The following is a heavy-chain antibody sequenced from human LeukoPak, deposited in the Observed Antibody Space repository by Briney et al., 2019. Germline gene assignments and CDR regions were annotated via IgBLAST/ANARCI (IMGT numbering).Heavy chain of an antibody. J-gene: IGHJ2*01. CDR3: ARRAVTTKPYWYFDL. Sequence: SQTLSLTCTVSGGSISSGDYYWSWIRQPPGKGLEWIGYIYYSGSGSTNYNPSLKSRVTISVDTSKNQFSLKLSSVTAADTAVYYCARRAVTTKPYWYFDLWGRGTLVTVSS. D-gene: IGHD4-11*01. CDR1: GGSISSGDYY. V-gene: IGHV4-30-4*08. CDR2: IYYSGSGST.